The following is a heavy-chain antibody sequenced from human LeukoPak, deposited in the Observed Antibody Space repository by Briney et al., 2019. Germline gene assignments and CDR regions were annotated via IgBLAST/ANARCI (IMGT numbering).Heavy chain of an antibody. V-gene: IGHV7-4-1*02. Sequence: ASVKVSCKASGYTFTSYAMNWVRQAPGQGREGMGWMNTNTGKPTYAQGFTGRFVFSFDTSVSTACLQVSSLKVEASALYYSARDTAFRMVRGILFWGQGTLVTVSS. CDR3: ARDTAFRMVRGILF. D-gene: IGHD3-10*01. CDR2: MNTNTGKP. CDR1: GYTFTSYA. J-gene: IGHJ4*02.